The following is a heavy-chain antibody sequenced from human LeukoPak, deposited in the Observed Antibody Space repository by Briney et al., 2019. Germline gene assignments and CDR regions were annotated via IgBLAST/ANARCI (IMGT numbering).Heavy chain of an antibody. D-gene: IGHD3-10*01. J-gene: IGHJ5*02. CDR3: ARSLMVRGAINWLDP. CDR1: GFSFSSSG. Sequence: GGSLRLSCAASGFSFSSSGMHWVRQAPGKGLEWVAVIWYDGSHKYYADSVKGRFTISRDNSKNTMYLQMDSLRVEDTAVYYCARSLMVRGAINWLDPWGQGTLVIVSS. CDR2: IWYDGSHK. V-gene: IGHV3-33*01.